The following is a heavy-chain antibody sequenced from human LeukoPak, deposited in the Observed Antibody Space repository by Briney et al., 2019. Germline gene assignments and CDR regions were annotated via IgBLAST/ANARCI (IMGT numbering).Heavy chain of an antibody. V-gene: IGHV1-2*02. CDR3: VRDTYASGGDCGY. Sequence: ASVKVSCKASGYTFTGYYMHWVRQAPGQGLEWMGWINPNSGGTNYAQKFQGRVTMTRDTSISTAYMELSRLRSDDTAVYYCVRDTYASGGDCGYWGQGTLVTVSS. J-gene: IGHJ4*02. D-gene: IGHD2-21*01. CDR1: GYTFTGYY. CDR2: INPNSGGT.